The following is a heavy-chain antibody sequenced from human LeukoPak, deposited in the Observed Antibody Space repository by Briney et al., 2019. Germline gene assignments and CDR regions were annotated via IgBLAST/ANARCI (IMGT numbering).Heavy chain of an antibody. J-gene: IGHJ5*02. V-gene: IGHV4-34*01. CDR2: INHSGST. D-gene: IGHD3-10*01. CDR1: GGSFSGYY. CDR3: ARTVLWFPYGGVDP. Sequence: KPSETLSLTCAVYGGSFSGYYWSWIRQPPGKGLEWIGEINHSGSTSYNPSLKSRVTISVDTSKNQFSLKLSSVTAADTAVYYCARTVLWFPYGGVDPWGQGTLATVSS.